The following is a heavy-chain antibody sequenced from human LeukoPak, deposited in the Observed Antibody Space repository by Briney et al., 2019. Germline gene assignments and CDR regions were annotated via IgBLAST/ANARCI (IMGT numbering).Heavy chain of an antibody. J-gene: IGHJ4*02. Sequence: PGRALRLSCAASGFTFSSYGMHGVGQAPGKGLAGVAVIWYDGSKKYYADSVKGRFTISRDNSKNTLYLQMNSRRAEDTAVYYCARDLGAFNYYDSSGPFDYWGQGTLVTVSS. CDR3: ARDLGAFNYYDSSGPFDY. CDR1: GFTFSSYG. CDR2: IWYDGSKK. D-gene: IGHD3-22*01. V-gene: IGHV3-33*01.